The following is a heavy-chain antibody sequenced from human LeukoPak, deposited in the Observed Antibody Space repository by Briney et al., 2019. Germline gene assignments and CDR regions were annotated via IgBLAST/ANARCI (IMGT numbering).Heavy chain of an antibody. D-gene: IGHD3-10*01. CDR3: AAMYYYGSGSLYYNDY. CDR1: GGTFSSYA. J-gene: IGHJ4*02. CDR2: IIPILGIA. V-gene: IGHV1-69*04. Sequence: ASVKVSCKASGGTFSSYAISWVRQAPGQGLEWMGRIIPILGIANYAQKFQGRVTITADKSTSTAYMELSSLRSEDTAVYYCAAMYYYGSGSLYYNDYWGQGTLVTVSS.